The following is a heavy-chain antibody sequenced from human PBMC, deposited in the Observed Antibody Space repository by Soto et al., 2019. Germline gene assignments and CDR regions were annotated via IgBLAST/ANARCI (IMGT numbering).Heavy chain of an antibody. Sequence: QVQLVQSGPEVKKPGASVNVSSKASAYSYTSYGISWVRQAPGQGLEWMGWISAYNGQTNYAQKFRGRVTFTTDASTTTAFMQLRSLRSDDTAMYFCARDGRKELWAEGLTAMDVWGQGTTVTV. CDR1: AYSYTSYG. CDR2: ISAYNGQT. V-gene: IGHV1-18*01. J-gene: IGHJ6*02. D-gene: IGHD3-16*01. CDR3: ARDGRKELWAEGLTAMDV.